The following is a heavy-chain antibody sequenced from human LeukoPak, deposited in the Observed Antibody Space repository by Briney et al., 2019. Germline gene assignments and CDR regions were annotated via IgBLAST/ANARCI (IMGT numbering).Heavy chain of an antibody. V-gene: IGHV1-2*02. CDR3: ARDRAGSGWPHPFYFEI. J-gene: IGHJ4*02. CDR2: INTNTGAT. CDR1: GYTFTGYY. Sequence: ASVKVSCKPSGYTFTGYYLHWVRQAPGQTFEWMGWINTNTGATVVAQRFQARVTLSRDTSISTAYMELSNIRSDDTAVYYCARDRAGSGWPHPFYFEIWGQGSLVTVSS. D-gene: IGHD6-19*01.